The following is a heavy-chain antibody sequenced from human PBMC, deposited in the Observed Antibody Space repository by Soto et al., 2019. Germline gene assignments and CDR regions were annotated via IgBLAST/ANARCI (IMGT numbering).Heavy chain of an antibody. CDR1: GITFSTYG. V-gene: IGHV3-33*01. Sequence: QVHLVESGGGVVQPGRSLRLSCVASGITFSTYGMHWVRQAPGKGLEWVAVIWFDGSTKYYSDSVKGRFLITKDNSKNPLSLQMNSLRAEDTAVYFCASGLDYFDYCGQGTLVTVSS. CDR3: ASGLDYFDY. J-gene: IGHJ4*02. CDR2: IWFDGSTK. D-gene: IGHD3-16*01.